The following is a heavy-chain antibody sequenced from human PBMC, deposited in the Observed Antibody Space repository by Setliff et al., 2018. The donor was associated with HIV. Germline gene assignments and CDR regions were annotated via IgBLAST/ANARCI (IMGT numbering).Heavy chain of an antibody. CDR2: IRSKGYGSAT. Sequence: LRLSCVASGFTFSNYAMSWVRQASGKGLEWVGRIRSKGYGSATAYAASVKGRFTISRDDSKNTAYLQMDSLKTEDTAVYYCTRHSTDPWSLLDYWGQGTLVTVSS. V-gene: IGHV3-73*01. J-gene: IGHJ4*02. D-gene: IGHD1-1*01. CDR3: TRHSTDPWSLLDY. CDR1: GFTFSNYA.